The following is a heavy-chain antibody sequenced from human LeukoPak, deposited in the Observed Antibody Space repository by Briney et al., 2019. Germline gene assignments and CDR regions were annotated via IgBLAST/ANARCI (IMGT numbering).Heavy chain of an antibody. CDR2: IYDSGST. CDR1: GDSFSRGNW. CDR3: ARVGLQQLVADAFDI. D-gene: IGHD6-13*01. V-gene: IGHV4-4*02. J-gene: IGHJ3*02. Sequence: PSGTLSLTCAVSGDSFSRGNWWSWVRQPPGKGLEWIGEIYDSGSTNCNPSLKSRVTMSVDKSKNQISLNLRSVTAADTAVYYCARVGLQQLVADAFDIWGQGTMVTVSS.